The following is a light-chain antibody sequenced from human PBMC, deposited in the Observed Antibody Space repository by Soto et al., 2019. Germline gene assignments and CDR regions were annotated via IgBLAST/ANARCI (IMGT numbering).Light chain of an antibody. J-gene: IGLJ2*01. Sequence: QSALTQPASVSGSPGQSITISCTGTSSDVGGYNYVSWYQQHPGKAPKLMIYDVSNRPSGVSNRFAGSKSGNTPSLTISGLQAEDEADYYCSSYTSSSNVVFGGGTKLTVL. V-gene: IGLV2-14*01. CDR1: SSDVGGYNY. CDR2: DVS. CDR3: SSYTSSSNVV.